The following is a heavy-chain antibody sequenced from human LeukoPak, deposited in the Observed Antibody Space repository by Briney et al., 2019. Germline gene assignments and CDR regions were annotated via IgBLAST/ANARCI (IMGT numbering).Heavy chain of an antibody. CDR1: GFTFSSYS. V-gene: IGHV3-21*01. CDR2: ISSSSSYI. D-gene: IGHD7-27*01. Sequence: GGSLRLSCAASGFTFSSYSMNWARQAPGKGLEWVSSISSSSSYIYYADSVKGRFTISRDNAKNSLYLQMNSLRAEDTAVYYCARDQLGIEDYWGQGTLVTVSS. CDR3: ARDQLGIEDY. J-gene: IGHJ4*02.